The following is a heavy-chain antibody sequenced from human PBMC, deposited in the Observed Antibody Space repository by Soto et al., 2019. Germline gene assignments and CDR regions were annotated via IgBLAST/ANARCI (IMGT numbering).Heavy chain of an antibody. CDR1: GFTFSNYG. J-gene: IGHJ6*02. CDR2: ISYDGNNK. Sequence: QVQLVESGGGVVQPGRSLRLSCAASGFTFSNYGIHWVRQAPGKGLEWVAVISYDGNNKYYADSVKGRFTISRDNSKNTLYLQMNSRRAEDTAVYYCAKDHRYGGNLRGYYGMDVWGQGTTVTVSS. CDR3: AKDHRYGGNLRGYYGMDV. D-gene: IGHD4-17*01. V-gene: IGHV3-30*18.